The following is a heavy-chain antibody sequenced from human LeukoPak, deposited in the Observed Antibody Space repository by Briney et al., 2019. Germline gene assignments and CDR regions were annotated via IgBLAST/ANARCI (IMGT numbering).Heavy chain of an antibody. CDR1: GFTFSSYA. Sequence: GGSLRLSCAASGFTFSSYAMHWVRQAPGKGLEWVSYISSSGSTIYYADSVKGRFTISRDNAKNSLYLQMNSLRAEDTAVYYCTGDFGHWELNGGYYFDYWGQGTLVTVSS. CDR2: ISSSGSTI. CDR3: TGDFGHWELNGGYYFDY. V-gene: IGHV3-48*03. J-gene: IGHJ4*02. D-gene: IGHD1-26*01.